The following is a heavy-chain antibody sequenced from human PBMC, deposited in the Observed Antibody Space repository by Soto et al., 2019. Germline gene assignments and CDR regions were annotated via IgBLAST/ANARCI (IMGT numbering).Heavy chain of an antibody. CDR1: GGSISSYY. D-gene: IGHD3-9*01. V-gene: IGHV4-59*08. Sequence: TSETLSLTCTVSGGSISSYYWSWIRQPPGKGLEWIGYIYYSGSTNYNPSLKSRVTISVDTSKNQFSLKLSSVTAADTAVYYCARLLDILTGYQFDYWGQGTLVTVSS. CDR2: IYYSGST. J-gene: IGHJ4*02. CDR3: ARLLDILTGYQFDY.